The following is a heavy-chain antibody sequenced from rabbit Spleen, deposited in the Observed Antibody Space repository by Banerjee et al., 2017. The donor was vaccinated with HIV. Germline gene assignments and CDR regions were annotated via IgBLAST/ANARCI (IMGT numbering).Heavy chain of an antibody. CDR3: ARDTSSSFSSYGMDL. CDR2: INVITGKA. J-gene: IGHJ6*01. V-gene: IGHV1S45*01. CDR1: GLPFSEKAV. Sequence: QEQLVESGGGLVKPGASLTLTCKASGLPFSEKAVMCWVRQAPGKGLTWIACINVITGKAVYASWAKGRFTFSRTSSTTVTLQMTSLTAADTATYFCARDTSSSFSSYGMDLWGPGTLVTVS. D-gene: IGHD1-1*01.